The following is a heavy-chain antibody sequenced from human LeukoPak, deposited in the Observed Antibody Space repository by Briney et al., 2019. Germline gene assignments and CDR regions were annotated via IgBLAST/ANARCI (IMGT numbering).Heavy chain of an antibody. CDR3: ARRIGYSLDGWYYYGMDV. Sequence: GGSLTLSCAASGFTFSDYYMSWIRQAPGKGLEGVSYISSSGSTIYYADSVKGRFTISRDNAKNSLYLQMNSLRAEDTAVYYCARRIGYSLDGWYYYGMDVWGQGTTVTVSS. D-gene: IGHD5-18*01. J-gene: IGHJ6*02. CDR1: GFTFSDYY. CDR2: ISSSGSTI. V-gene: IGHV3-11*01.